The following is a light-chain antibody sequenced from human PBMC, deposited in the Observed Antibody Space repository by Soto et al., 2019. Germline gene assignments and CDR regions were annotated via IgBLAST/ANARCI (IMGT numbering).Light chain of an antibody. CDR3: QQYNSWPLT. V-gene: IGKV3D-15*01. J-gene: IGKJ4*01. Sequence: ETVMTQSPATLSVSPGERATLSCRASQSVSSNLAWYQQKPGQPPRLLIYDISTRATGITTRFSGSGSGTEFTLTISSLQSEDFAVYYCQQYNSWPLTFRGGTKVDIK. CDR2: DIS. CDR1: QSVSSN.